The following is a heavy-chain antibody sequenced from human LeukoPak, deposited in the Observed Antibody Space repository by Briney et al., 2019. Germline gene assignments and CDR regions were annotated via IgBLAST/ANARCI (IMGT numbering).Heavy chain of an antibody. CDR2: ISGDGGST. D-gene: IGHD3-10*01. J-gene: IGHJ4*02. Sequence: GGSLRLSCAASGFTFDDYAMHWVRQAPGKGLEWVSLISGDGGSTYYADSVKGRFTISRDNSKNSLYLQMNSLRTEDTALYYCAKVTGSGRLEEYYFDYWGQGTLVTVSS. V-gene: IGHV3-43*02. CDR3: AKVTGSGRLEEYYFDY. CDR1: GFTFDDYA.